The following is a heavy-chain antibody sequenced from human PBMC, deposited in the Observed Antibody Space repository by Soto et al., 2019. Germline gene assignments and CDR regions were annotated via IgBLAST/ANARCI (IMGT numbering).Heavy chain of an antibody. Sequence: SGPTLVNPMQTLTLTCNFSGFSLDSTAVGVGWLRQPPGQALECLALIYWDGDKRYNPSLTNRVIITKDTSKNQVVLTMTDMAPADTGTYFCAHLILGGTFGRGVTFDYWGQGALVTVSS. D-gene: IGHD3-10*01. CDR2: IYWDGDK. CDR3: AHLILGGTFGRGVTFDY. V-gene: IGHV2-5*02. CDR1: GFSLDSTAVG. J-gene: IGHJ4*02.